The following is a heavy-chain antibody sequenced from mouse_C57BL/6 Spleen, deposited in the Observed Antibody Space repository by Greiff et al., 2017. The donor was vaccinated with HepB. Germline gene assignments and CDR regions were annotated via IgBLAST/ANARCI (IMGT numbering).Heavy chain of an antibody. CDR1: GFTFSDYG. V-gene: IGHV5-17*01. D-gene: IGHD1-1*01. CDR2: ISSGSSAI. Sequence: EVHLVESGGGLVKPGGSLKLSCAASGFTFSDYGMHWVRQAPEKGLEWVAYISSGSSAIYYADTVKGRFTISRDNAKNTLFLQLTSLRSEDTAMYYCARAYYYGSSWDAMDYWGQGTSVTVSS. CDR3: ARAYYYGSSWDAMDY. J-gene: IGHJ4*01.